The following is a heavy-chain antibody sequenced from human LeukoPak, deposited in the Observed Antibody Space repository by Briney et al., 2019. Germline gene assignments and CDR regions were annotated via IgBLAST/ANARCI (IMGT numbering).Heavy chain of an antibody. CDR2: ISGSGGST. D-gene: IGHD3-22*01. CDR3: AKSAYYDSSGFYREYYFDH. CDR1: GFTFSSYA. V-gene: IGHV3-23*01. J-gene: IGHJ4*02. Sequence: GGSLRLSCAASGFTFSSYAMSWVRQAPGKGLEWVSAISGSGGSTYYADSVKGRFTISRDNSKNTLFLQMSSLTAGDTAVYYCAKSAYYDSSGFYREYYFDHWGQGTLVTVSS.